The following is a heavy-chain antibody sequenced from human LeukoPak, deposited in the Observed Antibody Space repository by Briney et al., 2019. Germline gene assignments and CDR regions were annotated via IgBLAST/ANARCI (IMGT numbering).Heavy chain of an antibody. D-gene: IGHD2-2*01. CDR2: IYYSGST. V-gene: IGHV4-39*01. J-gene: IGHJ4*02. CDR3: ARQDGYCSKTSCYGTPVNGFDF. CDR1: GGSISSSTSY. Sequence: PSETLSLTCTVSGGSISSSTSYWAWIRQPPGKGLEWIAIIYYSGSTWYNPSLKSRVTISVDTSKNQFSLNLSSVTAADTAVYYCARQDGYCSKTSCYGTPVNGFDFWGQGSVVTVSS.